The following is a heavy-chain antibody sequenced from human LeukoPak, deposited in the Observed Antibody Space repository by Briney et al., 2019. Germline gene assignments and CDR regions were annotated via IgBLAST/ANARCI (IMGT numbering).Heavy chain of an antibody. J-gene: IGHJ6*02. Sequence: GGSLRLSCAASGFTFSSHAMNWVRQPPGKGLDWVSSIDKSGDGAFYADSVKGRFTISRDNSKNTLYLQMSNLRAEDTAVYFCARGGGLDVWGQGATVTVSS. CDR1: GFTFSSHA. CDR2: IDKSGDGA. CDR3: ARGGGLDV. V-gene: IGHV3-23*01. D-gene: IGHD3-16*01.